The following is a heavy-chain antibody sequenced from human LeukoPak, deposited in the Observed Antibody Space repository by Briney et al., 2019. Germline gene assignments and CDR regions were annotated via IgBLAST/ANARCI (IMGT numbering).Heavy chain of an antibody. CDR1: GFTFSSYG. J-gene: IGHJ4*02. CDR3: ARDPHALDF. V-gene: IGHV3-33*01. CDR2: IWSDGSNK. Sequence: PGGSLRLSCAASGFTFSSYGMHWVRQAPGKGLEWVAVIWSDGSNKYYADSVEGRFTISRDNAKNSLYLQMNSLRDEDTAVYYCARDPHALDFWGQGTLVTVSS.